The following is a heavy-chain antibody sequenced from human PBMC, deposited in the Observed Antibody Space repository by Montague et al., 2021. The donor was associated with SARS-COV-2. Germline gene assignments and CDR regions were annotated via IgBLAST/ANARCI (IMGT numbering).Heavy chain of an antibody. CDR2: SNYRSKWHY. CDR3: ARGAHIGSTWPFSGYGMDV. Sequence: CAISGDSDGGKKAGWNWERQSSSRDSARLGGSNYRSKWHYDYAVSVKSRILINPNTSENQFSLQLNSVTPEDTAVYYCARGAHIGSTWPFSGYGMDVWGQGTTVTVSS. D-gene: IGHD6-13*01. J-gene: IGHJ6*02. CDR1: GDSDGGKKAG. V-gene: IGHV6-1*01.